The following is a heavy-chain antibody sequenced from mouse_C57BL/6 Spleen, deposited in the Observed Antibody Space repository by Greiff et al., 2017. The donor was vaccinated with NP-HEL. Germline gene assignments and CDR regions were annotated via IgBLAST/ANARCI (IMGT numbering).Heavy chain of an antibody. CDR2: ILPGSGST. J-gene: IGHJ4*01. CDR3: ARGGGTRYGYDGTYAMDY. D-gene: IGHD2-2*01. V-gene: IGHV1-9*01. Sequence: QVQLQQSGAELMKPGASVKLSCKATGYTFTGYWIEWVKQRPGHGLEWIGEILPGSGSTNYNEKFKGKATFTADTSSNTAYMQLSSLTTEDSAIYYCARGGGTRYGYDGTYAMDYWGQGTSVTVSS. CDR1: GYTFTGYW.